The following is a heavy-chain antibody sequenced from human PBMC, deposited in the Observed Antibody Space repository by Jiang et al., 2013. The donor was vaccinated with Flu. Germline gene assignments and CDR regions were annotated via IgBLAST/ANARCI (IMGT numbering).Heavy chain of an antibody. CDR3: ARDLYEELGYCSSTSCGDAFDI. Sequence: SGAEVKKPGASVKVSCKASGYTFTSYAMHWVRQAPGQRLEWMGWINAGNGNTKYSQKFQGRVTITRDTSASTAYMELSSLRSEDTAVYYCARDLYEELGYCSSTSCGDAFDIWGQGTMVTVSS. J-gene: IGHJ3*02. CDR1: GYTFTSYA. V-gene: IGHV1-3*01. CDR2: INAGNGNT. D-gene: IGHD2-2*01.